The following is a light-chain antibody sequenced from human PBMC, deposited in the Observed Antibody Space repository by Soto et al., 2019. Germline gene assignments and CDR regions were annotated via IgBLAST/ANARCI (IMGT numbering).Light chain of an antibody. CDR3: QQYGSPPYT. CDR2: AAS. Sequence: EIVLTQSPDTLSLSPGERATVSCRASQSIRSSYLTWYQQKPGQAPRLLIYAASSRAAGIPDRFSGSGSGTDFTLSISRLEPEDFAVYYCQQYGSPPYTFGQGTNLEIK. J-gene: IGKJ2*01. CDR1: QSIRSSY. V-gene: IGKV3-20*01.